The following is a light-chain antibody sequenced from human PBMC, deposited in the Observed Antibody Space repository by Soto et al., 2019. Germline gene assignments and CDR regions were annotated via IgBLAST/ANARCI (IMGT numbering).Light chain of an antibody. V-gene: IGLV1-44*01. CDR3: AAWDDSLNGVV. J-gene: IGLJ2*01. CDR2: SND. Sequence: QSVLTQPPSASGTPGQRVTISCSGSSSNIGSNTVNWYQQLPGSAPKVLMFSNDQRPSGVPDRFSGSQSGTSASLAISGLQSEDEADYYCAAWDDSLNGVVFGGGTKLTV. CDR1: SSNIGSNT.